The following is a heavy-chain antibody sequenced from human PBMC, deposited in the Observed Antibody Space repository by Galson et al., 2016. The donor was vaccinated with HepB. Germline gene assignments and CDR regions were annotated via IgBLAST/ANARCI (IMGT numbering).Heavy chain of an antibody. CDR1: GVTFSSYA. CDR2: IFSNLGIA. CDR3: ARQKAVFALYYFDY. Sequence: SVKVSCKASGVTFSSYAISWVRQAPGQGLEWMGRIFSNLGIAYFAQKFQGRFTITADKSTNTAYMELSSLRPEDTAVYYCARQKAVFALYYFDYWGQGTLVTVSS. J-gene: IGHJ4*02. V-gene: IGHV1-69*04.